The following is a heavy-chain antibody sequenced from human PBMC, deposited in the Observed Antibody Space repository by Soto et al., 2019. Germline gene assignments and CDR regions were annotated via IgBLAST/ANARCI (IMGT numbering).Heavy chain of an antibody. CDR3: ARGFAVDLGYFDP. CDR1: GFTFTSYG. J-gene: IGHJ5*02. CDR2: IWYDGRNK. D-gene: IGHD3-3*01. V-gene: IGHV3-33*01. Sequence: QVQLVESGGGVVQPGRSLRLSCAASGFTFTSYGMHWVRQAPGKGLEWVAFIWYDGRNKFYSDSVKGRFTISRDNSKNTLYLQLDSLRADDTAVYYCARGFAVDLGYFDPWGQGPLVTVSS.